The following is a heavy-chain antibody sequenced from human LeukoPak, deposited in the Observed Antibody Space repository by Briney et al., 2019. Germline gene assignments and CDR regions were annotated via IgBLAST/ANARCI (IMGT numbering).Heavy chain of an antibody. V-gene: IGHV3-30-3*01. CDR2: ISYDGSNK. D-gene: IGHD1-1*01. J-gene: IGHJ6*02. CDR1: GFTFSSYA. Sequence: GGSLRLSCAASGFTFSSYAMHWVRQALGKGLEWVAVISYDGSNKYYADSVKGRFTISRDNSKNTLYLQMNSLRAEDTAVYYCARYDARYGMDVWGQGTTVTVSS. CDR3: ARYDARYGMDV.